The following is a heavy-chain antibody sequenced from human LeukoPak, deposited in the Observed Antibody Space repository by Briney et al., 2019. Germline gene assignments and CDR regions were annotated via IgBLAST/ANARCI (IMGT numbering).Heavy chain of an antibody. CDR2: ISGSGGST. Sequence: PGGSLRLSCAASGFTFSSYAMSWVRQAPGKGLEWVSAISGSGGSTYYADSVKGRFTISRDNSKNTLYLQMNSLRAEDTAVYYCAKISKGGDYGNSDYWGQGTLVTVSS. D-gene: IGHD4-17*01. CDR1: GFTFSSYA. V-gene: IGHV3-23*01. J-gene: IGHJ4*02. CDR3: AKISKGGDYGNSDY.